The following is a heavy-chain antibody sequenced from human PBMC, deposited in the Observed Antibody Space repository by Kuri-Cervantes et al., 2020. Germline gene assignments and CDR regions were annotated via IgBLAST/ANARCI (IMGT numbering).Heavy chain of an antibody. D-gene: IGHD1-26*01. Sequence: SQTLSLTCAVYGGSFSGYYWSWIRQPPGKGLEWIGEINHSGSTNYNPSLKNRVTISVDTSKNQFSLKLSSVTAADTAVYYCARDSEPLGAFDIWGQGTMVTVSS. CDR1: GGSFSGYY. CDR3: ARDSEPLGAFDI. CDR2: INHSGST. J-gene: IGHJ3*02. V-gene: IGHV4-34*09.